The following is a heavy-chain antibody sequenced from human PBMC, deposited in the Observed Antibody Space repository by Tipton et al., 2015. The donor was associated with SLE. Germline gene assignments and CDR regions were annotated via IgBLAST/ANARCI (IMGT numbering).Heavy chain of an antibody. J-gene: IGHJ4*02. Sequence: TLSLTCTVSGGSISTYYWSWIRQPPGKGLEWIGFIYYSGSTNYNPSLKSRVTISVDTSKNQFSLKLNSVTAADTAVYYCARQSPHIAATGTPFDYWGQGTLVTVPS. V-gene: IGHV4-59*08. CDR2: IYYSGST. CDR3: ARQSPHIAATGTPFDY. D-gene: IGHD6-13*01. CDR1: GGSISTYY.